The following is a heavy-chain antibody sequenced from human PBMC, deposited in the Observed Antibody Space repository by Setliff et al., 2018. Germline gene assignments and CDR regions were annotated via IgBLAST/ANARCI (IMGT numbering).Heavy chain of an antibody. CDR1: GVVFRNYH. CDR3: AGSRAWIPIFDS. D-gene: IGHD5-12*01. Sequence: GGSLRLSCVVSGVVFRNYHLNWVRQTPEKGLEWVSSFSGSNEYIKYADSVKGRFTISRDSAENAVYLQMNNLSAEDAAVYYCAGSRAWIPIFDSWGQGILVTVSS. CDR2: FSGSNEYI. V-gene: IGHV3-21*01. J-gene: IGHJ4*02.